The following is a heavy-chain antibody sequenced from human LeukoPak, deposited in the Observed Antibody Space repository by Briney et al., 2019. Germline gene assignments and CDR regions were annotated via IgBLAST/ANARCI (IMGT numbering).Heavy chain of an antibody. D-gene: IGHD6-19*01. CDR1: GFTFSSYA. CDR2: IRGSGGST. V-gene: IGHV3-23*01. CDR3: AKKSGNSGWPYFDY. J-gene: IGHJ4*02. Sequence: GGSLRLSCAASGFTFSSYAMSWVRQAPGKGLEWVSGIRGSGGSTYYADSVKGRFTISRDSSKNTLYLQMNSLRAEDTAVYYCAKKSGNSGWPYFDYWGQGTLVTVSS.